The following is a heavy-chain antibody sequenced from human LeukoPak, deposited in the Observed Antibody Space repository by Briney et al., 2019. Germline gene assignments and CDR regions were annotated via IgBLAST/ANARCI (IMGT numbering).Heavy chain of an antibody. Sequence: SETLSLTCAVAGGSISSYYWSWIRQPAGKGLEWIGRIYTSGTTNYNPSLKSRVTMSVDTSKNQFSLNLNSVTAADTAVYYCARTSPRAATFDYWGQGTLVTVSS. CDR1: GGSISSYY. J-gene: IGHJ4*02. CDR2: IYTSGTT. D-gene: IGHD2-15*01. CDR3: ARTSPRAATFDY. V-gene: IGHV4-4*07.